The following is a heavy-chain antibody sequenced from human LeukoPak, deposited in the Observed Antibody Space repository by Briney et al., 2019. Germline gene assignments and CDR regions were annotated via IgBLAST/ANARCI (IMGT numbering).Heavy chain of an antibody. J-gene: IGHJ5*02. CDR3: AKAQAITGRNLFDP. CDR2: ISDTT. D-gene: IGHD1-20*01. CDR1: GFTFSTYA. Sequence: PGGSLRLSRAASGFTFSTYAMSWVRQAPGKGLEWVSAISDTTYYADSVKGRFTISGDNSKNTLYLQMNSLRTEDTAVYYCAKAQAITGRNLFDPWGQGTLVTVSS. V-gene: IGHV3-23*01.